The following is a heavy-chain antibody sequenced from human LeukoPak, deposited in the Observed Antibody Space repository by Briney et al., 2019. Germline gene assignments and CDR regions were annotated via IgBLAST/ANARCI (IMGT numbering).Heavy chain of an antibody. V-gene: IGHV3-7*01. D-gene: IGHD3-3*01. CDR1: GFTFSSYW. J-gene: IGHJ6*03. CDR2: IKRDGSEK. Sequence: GGSLRLSCAASGFTFSSYWVSWVRQAPGKGLEWVANIKRDGSEKYYVDSVKGRFAISRDNPKNSLYLQMNSLRAEDTAVYYCARAVRFLERFPYYYYYYYMDVWGKGTTVTVSS. CDR3: ARAVRFLERFPYYYYYYYMDV.